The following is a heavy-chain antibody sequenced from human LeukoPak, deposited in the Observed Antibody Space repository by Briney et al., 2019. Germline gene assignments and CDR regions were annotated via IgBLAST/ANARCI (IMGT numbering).Heavy chain of an antibody. D-gene: IGHD3-22*01. CDR2: MNPNSGNT. CDR1: GYTFTSYD. CDR3: ARLTYYYDSSGYPGAFDI. Sequence: ASVKVSCKASGYTFTSYDINWVRQATGQGLEWMGWMNPNSGNTGYAQKFQGRVTMTGNTSISTAYMELSSLRSEDTAVYYCARLTYYYDSSGYPGAFDIWGQGTMVTVSS. V-gene: IGHV1-8*01. J-gene: IGHJ3*02.